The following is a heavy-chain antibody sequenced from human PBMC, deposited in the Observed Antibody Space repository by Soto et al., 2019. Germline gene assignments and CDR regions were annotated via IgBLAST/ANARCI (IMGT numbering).Heavy chain of an antibody. CDR2: IGTSGDT. J-gene: IGHJ6*02. Sequence: PGGSLRLSCAASGFTFSSYDMHWVRQATGKGLEWVSAIGTSGDTYYLGSVKGRFTISRENANNSMYLQMNSLRAGDTAVYYCARGGYCSGGSCPGTYYGMDVWGQGTTVTVSS. V-gene: IGHV3-13*01. CDR1: GFTFSSYD. D-gene: IGHD2-15*01. CDR3: ARGGYCSGGSCPGTYYGMDV.